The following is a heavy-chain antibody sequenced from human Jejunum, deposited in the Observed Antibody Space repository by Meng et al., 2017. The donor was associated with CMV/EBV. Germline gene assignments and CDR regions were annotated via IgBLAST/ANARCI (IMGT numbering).Heavy chain of an antibody. D-gene: IGHD2/OR15-2a*01. CDR3: AQYCSSTSCSLRAFDY. J-gene: IGHJ4*02. V-gene: IGHV3-23*03. CDR1: FTFASYA. Sequence: FTFASYAMRWVRQAPGKGLEWVSLIYSPDNPYYADSVKGRFTISRDNSKNTLYLQMNSLRAEDTAVYYCAQYCSSTSCSLRAFDYWGQGTRGTVSS. CDR2: IYSPDNP.